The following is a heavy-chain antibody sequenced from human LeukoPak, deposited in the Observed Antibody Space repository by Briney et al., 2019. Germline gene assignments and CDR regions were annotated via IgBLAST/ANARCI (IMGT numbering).Heavy chain of an antibody. J-gene: IGHJ4*02. V-gene: IGHV4-59*01. Sequence: SETLSLTCTVSNGFISSYYWSWIRQPPGKGLEWIGFIYYSGNTSYTPSLKSRATISVDMSKSQFSLKLSSVTAADTAVYYCASSILPAASFDYWGQGALVTVSS. D-gene: IGHD2-2*01. CDR2: IYYSGNT. CDR1: NGFISSYY. CDR3: ASSILPAASFDY.